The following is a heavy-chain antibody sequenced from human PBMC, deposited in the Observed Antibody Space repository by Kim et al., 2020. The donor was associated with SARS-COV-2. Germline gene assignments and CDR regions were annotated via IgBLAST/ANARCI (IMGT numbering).Heavy chain of an antibody. CDR1: GFTFGDYA. J-gene: IGHJ3*02. Sequence: GGSLRLSCAASGFTFGDYAMHWVRQAPGKGLEWVSGISWNSGSIGYADSVKGRFTISRDNAKNSLYLQMNSLRAEDTALYYCAKDMGRWLQLGPDDAFDIWGQGTLVTVSS. CDR2: ISWNSGSI. CDR3: AKDMGRWLQLGPDDAFDI. V-gene: IGHV3-9*01. D-gene: IGHD5-12*01.